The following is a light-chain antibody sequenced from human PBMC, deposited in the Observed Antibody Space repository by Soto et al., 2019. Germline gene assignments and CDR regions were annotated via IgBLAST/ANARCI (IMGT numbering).Light chain of an antibody. CDR1: SRDVGGFNY. CDR2: DVT. CDR3: NSYTSRSTYV. Sequence: QSALTQPASLSGSPGQSITISCTGTSRDVGGFNYVSWYQQHPGKAPKLMIYDVTTRPSGVSYRFSASKSGNTASLTISCLQAEDEADYYCNSYTSRSTYVFGTGTKVTVL. V-gene: IGLV2-14*03. J-gene: IGLJ1*01.